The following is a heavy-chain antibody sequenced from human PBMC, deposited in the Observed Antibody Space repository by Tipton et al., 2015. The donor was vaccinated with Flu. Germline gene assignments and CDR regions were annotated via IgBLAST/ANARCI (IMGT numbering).Heavy chain of an antibody. CDR1: GYTFTSYG. D-gene: IGHD3-3*01. J-gene: IGHJ4*02. CDR2: ISAYNGKT. V-gene: IGHV1-18*01. CDR3: ATSTIFGVVTPFDY. Sequence: QLVQSGPEVKKPGASVKVSCKASGYTFTSYGISWVRQAPGQGLEWMGWISAYNGKTNYAQKLQGRVTMTTDTSTSTAYMELRSLRSDDTAVYYCATSTIFGVVTPFDYWGQGTLVTVSS.